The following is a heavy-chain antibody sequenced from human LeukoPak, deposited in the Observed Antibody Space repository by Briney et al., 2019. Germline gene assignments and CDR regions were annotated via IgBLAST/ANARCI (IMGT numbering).Heavy chain of an antibody. CDR3: ASFSSETLDAFDI. D-gene: IGHD3-22*01. Sequence: GESLKISCKGSGYSFTSYWIGWVRQMPGKGLEWMGIIYPGDSDTRYSQSFQGQVTISADKSISTAYLQWSSLKASDTAMYYCASFSSETLDAFDIWGQGTMVTVSS. J-gene: IGHJ3*02. CDR1: GYSFTSYW. CDR2: IYPGDSDT. V-gene: IGHV5-51*01.